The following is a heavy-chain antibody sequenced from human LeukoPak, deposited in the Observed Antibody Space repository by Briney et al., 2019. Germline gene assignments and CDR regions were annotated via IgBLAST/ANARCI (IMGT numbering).Heavy chain of an antibody. J-gene: IGHJ6*02. CDR1: GGSVRGDMSH. Sequence: PSETLSLTCSVSGGSVRGDMSHWSWIRQPPGKGLEWIGYVHCSGSANYNPSLESRVTKSLDHSKNQFSLDLTSVASADTAVYYCARNRGWYATDVWGQGAAVTVSS. V-gene: IGHV4-61*01. CDR3: ARNRGWYATDV. D-gene: IGHD6-19*01. CDR2: VHCSGSA.